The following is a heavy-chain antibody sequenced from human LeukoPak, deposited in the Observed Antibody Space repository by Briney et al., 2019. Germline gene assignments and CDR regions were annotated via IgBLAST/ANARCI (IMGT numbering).Heavy chain of an antibody. CDR2: IYHSGST. Sequence: SETLSLTCTVSGYSISSGYYWGWIRPPPGKGLEWIGSIYHSGSTYYNPSLKSRVTISVDTSKNQFSLKLSSVTAADTAVYYCARSGYQLPNLSGYDGSYYFDYWGQGTLVTVSS. CDR1: GYSISSGYY. J-gene: IGHJ4*02. V-gene: IGHV4-38-2*02. D-gene: IGHD5-12*01. CDR3: ARSGYQLPNLSGYDGSYYFDY.